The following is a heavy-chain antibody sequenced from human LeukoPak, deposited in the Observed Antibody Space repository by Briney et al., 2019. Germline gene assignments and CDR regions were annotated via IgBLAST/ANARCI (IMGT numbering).Heavy chain of an antibody. Sequence: PGGSLRLSCAASGFTFSSYAMSWVRQAPGKGLEWVANIKQDGSEKYYVDSVKGRFTISRDNAKNSLYLQMNSLRAEDTAVYYCARDFPNWGSGNYFDYWGQGTLVTVSS. CDR2: IKQDGSEK. V-gene: IGHV3-7*01. D-gene: IGHD7-27*01. CDR3: ARDFPNWGSGNYFDY. J-gene: IGHJ4*02. CDR1: GFTFSSYA.